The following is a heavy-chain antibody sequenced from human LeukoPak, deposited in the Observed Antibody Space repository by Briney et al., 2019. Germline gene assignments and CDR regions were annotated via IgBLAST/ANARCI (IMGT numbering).Heavy chain of an antibody. CDR3: AMMSLTPFDY. J-gene: IGHJ4*02. Sequence: GGSLRLSCAASGFTFSSYSMNWVRQAPGKGLEWVSSISSSSSYIYYADPVKGRFTISRDNAKNSLYLQMNSLRAEDTAVYYCAMMSLTPFDYWGQGTLVTVSS. CDR1: GFTFSSYS. V-gene: IGHV3-21*01. CDR2: ISSSSSYI.